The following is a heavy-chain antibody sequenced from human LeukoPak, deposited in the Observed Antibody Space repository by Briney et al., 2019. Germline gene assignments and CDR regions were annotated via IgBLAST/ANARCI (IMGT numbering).Heavy chain of an antibody. Sequence: PGGSLRLSCAASGFTFSSYGMSWVRQAPGKGLEWVSAISGSGGSTYYADSVKGRFTISRDNSKNTLYLQMNSLRVEDTAVYYCAITDYGGNLDAFDIWGQGTMVTVSS. D-gene: IGHD4-23*01. J-gene: IGHJ3*02. CDR1: GFTFSSYG. CDR3: AITDYGGNLDAFDI. V-gene: IGHV3-23*01. CDR2: ISGSGGST.